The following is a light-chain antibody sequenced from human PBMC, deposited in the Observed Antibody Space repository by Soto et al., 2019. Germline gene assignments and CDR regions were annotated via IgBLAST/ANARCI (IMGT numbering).Light chain of an antibody. Sequence: SYELSQPPSVSVAPGQTARNPRGGDNFETKRVHWYQQRPGQAPILVVYDNNDQPSGIPERFTGSNCGNTAILTISRVEAGDEADYYREVWESFSDHPYVFGGGTKFAVL. CDR2: DNN. J-gene: IGLJ1*01. CDR1: NFETKR. V-gene: IGLV3-21*02. CDR3: EVWESFSDHPYV.